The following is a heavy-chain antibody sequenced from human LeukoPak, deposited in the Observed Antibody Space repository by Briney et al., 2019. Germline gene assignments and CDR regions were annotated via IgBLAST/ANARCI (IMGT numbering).Heavy chain of an antibody. CDR3: ARGISNYNSCDF. D-gene: IGHD4-11*01. CDR2: TWYDGSNK. Sequence: GGSLRLSCVASGFTFRNYGMHWVRQAPGKGLEWVTFTWYDGSNKYYADSVKGRFTISRDNSKNTVYLQVNSLSAEDTAVYYCARGISNYNSCDFWGQGTLVTVSS. J-gene: IGHJ4*02. V-gene: IGHV3-33*01. CDR1: GFTFRNYG.